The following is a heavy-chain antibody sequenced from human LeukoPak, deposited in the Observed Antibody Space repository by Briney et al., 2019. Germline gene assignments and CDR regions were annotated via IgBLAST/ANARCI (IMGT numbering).Heavy chain of an antibody. CDR3: ARSRVVTAYDAFDI. Sequence: SVKVSCKASGGTFSSYAISWVRQAPGQGLEWMGGIIPIFGAANYAQKFQGRVTITADKSTSTAYMELSSLRSEDTAVYYCARSRVVTAYDAFDIWGQGTMVTVSS. J-gene: IGHJ3*02. CDR1: GGTFSSYA. CDR2: IIPIFGAA. V-gene: IGHV1-69*06. D-gene: IGHD2-21*02.